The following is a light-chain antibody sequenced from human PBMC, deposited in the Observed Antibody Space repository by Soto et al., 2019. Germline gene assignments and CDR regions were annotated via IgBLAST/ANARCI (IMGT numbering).Light chain of an antibody. CDR2: SAS. V-gene: IGKV3-20*01. CDR1: QSVASRA. Sequence: IVLTQSPGTLSLSSGERATLSCRANQSVASRALAWYQQKPGQAPRLLMYSASKRATGIPDRFSGSVSGTDFTLTISRLEPEDFAVYYCHQYGSSPPMYTFGQGTKLEIK. J-gene: IGKJ2*01. CDR3: HQYGSSPPMYT.